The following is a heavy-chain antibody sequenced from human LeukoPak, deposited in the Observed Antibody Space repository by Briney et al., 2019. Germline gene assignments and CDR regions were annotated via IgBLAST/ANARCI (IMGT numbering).Heavy chain of an antibody. J-gene: IGHJ4*02. D-gene: IGHD1-26*01. CDR1: GGSISGSSYN. V-gene: IGHV4-39*01. CDR2: ISYTGKT. CDR3: ASPLAKY. Sequence: SETLSLTCSVSGGSISGSSYNWGWIRQPPGKGLEWIASISYTGKTYYNPSLESRVSISVYTSKNQFSLKLYSVTAADTALYYCASPLAKYWGQGTLVTVSS.